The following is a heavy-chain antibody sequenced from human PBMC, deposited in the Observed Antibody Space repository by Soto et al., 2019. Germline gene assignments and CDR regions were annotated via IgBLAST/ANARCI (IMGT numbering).Heavy chain of an antibody. V-gene: IGHV4-4*07. CDR2: IYTSGST. Sequence: QVQLQESGPGLVKPSETLSLSCTVSNGSLSNSYWNWIRQPGGKGLELIGRIYTSGSTNYNPSLRSRVTMSVDTSKIQFSLKLNSVTAADTAVYYCARSSHKESWFNPWGQGTLVTVSS. CDR1: NGSLSNSY. CDR3: ARSSHKESWFNP. D-gene: IGHD6-13*01. J-gene: IGHJ5*02.